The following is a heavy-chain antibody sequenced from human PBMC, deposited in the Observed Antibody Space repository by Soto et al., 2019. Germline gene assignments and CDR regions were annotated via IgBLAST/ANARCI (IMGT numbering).Heavy chain of an antibody. Sequence: SETLSLTCAVSGFSISSNYYWGWIRQPPGKGLEWIASIYHSGSTSYNPSLKSRVTISVDTSKNQFSLELTSVTAADTAVYYCERDTAVTPLDYWGQGTLVTVSP. V-gene: IGHV4-38-2*02. D-gene: IGHD4-4*01. J-gene: IGHJ4*02. CDR2: IYHSGST. CDR3: ERDTAVTPLDY. CDR1: GFSISSNYY.